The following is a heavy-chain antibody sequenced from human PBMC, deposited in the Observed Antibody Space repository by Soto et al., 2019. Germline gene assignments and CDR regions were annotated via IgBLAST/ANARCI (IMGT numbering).Heavy chain of an antibody. J-gene: IGHJ1*01. CDR3: VKDESINWYSGHFRH. CDR1: GFTFDDFA. CDR2: INWNSGSI. Sequence: GGSLRLSCAASGFTFDDFAMHWVRQVPGKGLEWVSGINWNSGSIGYGDSVKGRFAISRDNAKNSLHLQMNSLSAEDTAFYYCVKDESINWYSGHFRHWGQGTLVTVS. V-gene: IGHV3-9*01. D-gene: IGHD6-13*01.